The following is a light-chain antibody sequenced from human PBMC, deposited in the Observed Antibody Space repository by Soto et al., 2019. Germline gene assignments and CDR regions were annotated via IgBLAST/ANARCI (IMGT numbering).Light chain of an antibody. Sequence: QSVLTQPPSASGTPGQRVTISCSGSNSNIDSNTVNWYQQLPGTAPKLLISSFNHRPSGVPDRFSGSKSGSSASLAISGLQSEDEADYYCAAWDDRLNGWVFGGGTKGTVL. CDR2: SFN. V-gene: IGLV1-44*01. CDR1: NSNIDSNT. J-gene: IGLJ3*02. CDR3: AAWDDRLNGWV.